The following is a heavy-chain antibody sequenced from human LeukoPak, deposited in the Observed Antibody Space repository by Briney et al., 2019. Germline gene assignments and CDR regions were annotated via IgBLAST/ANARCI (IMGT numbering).Heavy chain of an antibody. CDR2: ISSSSSYI. CDR3: ARDWPTIAAAGTIPEYFQH. J-gene: IGHJ1*01. Sequence: PGGSLRLSCAASGFTFSSYSMNWVRWAPGKGLEWVSSISSSSSYIYYADSVKGRFTISRDNAKNSLYLQMNSLRAEDTAVYYCARDWPTIAAAGTIPEYFQHWGQGTLVTVSS. CDR1: GFTFSSYS. D-gene: IGHD6-13*01. V-gene: IGHV3-21*01.